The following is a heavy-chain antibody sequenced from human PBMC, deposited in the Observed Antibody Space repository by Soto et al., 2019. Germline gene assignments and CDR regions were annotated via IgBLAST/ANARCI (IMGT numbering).Heavy chain of an antibody. CDR3: ARRARGSDAFDI. J-gene: IGHJ3*02. Sequence: ASVKVSCKASGYTFTGYYMHWVRQAPGQGLEWMGWINPNSGGTNYAQKFQGWVTVTRDTSISTAYMELSRLRSDDTAVYYCARRARGSDAFDIWGQGTMVTVSS. CDR2: INPNSGGT. CDR1: GYTFTGYY. V-gene: IGHV1-2*04. D-gene: IGHD5-12*01.